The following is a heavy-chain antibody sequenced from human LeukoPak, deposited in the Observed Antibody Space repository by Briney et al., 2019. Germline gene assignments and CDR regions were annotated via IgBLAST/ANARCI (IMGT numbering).Heavy chain of an antibody. CDR1: GFTFSDYY. D-gene: IGHD1-26*01. CDR2: ISSSGSTI. V-gene: IGHV3-11*01. CDR3: ARDRGHSGSYYSDY. Sequence: GGSLRLSCAASGFTFSDYYMSWIRQAPGKGLEWVSYISSSGSTIYYADSVKGRFTISRDNAKNSLYLQMNSLRAEDTALYHCARDRGHSGSYYSDYWGQGTLVTVSS. J-gene: IGHJ4*02.